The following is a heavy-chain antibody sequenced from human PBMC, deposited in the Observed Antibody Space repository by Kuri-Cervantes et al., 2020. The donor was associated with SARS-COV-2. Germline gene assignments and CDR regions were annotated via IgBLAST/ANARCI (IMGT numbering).Heavy chain of an antibody. Sequence: SETLSLTCTVSGGSISSFYWSWIRQPAGKGLEWIGYMYYTGKSNYNPSLESRVSMSLAASESRFFLTLTSVTTADTAIYYCASGNDFSLDYWGQGILVTVSS. CDR1: GGSISSFY. V-gene: IGHV4-59*01. CDR3: ASGNDFSLDY. J-gene: IGHJ4*02. CDR2: MYYTGKS. D-gene: IGHD4-11*01.